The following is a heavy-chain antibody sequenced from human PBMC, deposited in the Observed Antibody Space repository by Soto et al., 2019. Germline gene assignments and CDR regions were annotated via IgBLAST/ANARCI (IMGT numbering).Heavy chain of an antibody. V-gene: IGHV1-8*01. CDR3: VRGVYVFWSVFLQSYYFAN. D-gene: IGHD3-3*01. CDR1: GYTFTSYD. J-gene: IGHJ4*02. Sequence: ASVKVSCKASGYTFTSYDINWVRQATGQGLEWMGWMNPNSGNTGHAQKFQGRVTMTRNTSISTAYMELSSLRSEDTAVYYCVRGVYVFWSVFLQSYYFANGGQEALVPVPS. CDR2: MNPNSGNT.